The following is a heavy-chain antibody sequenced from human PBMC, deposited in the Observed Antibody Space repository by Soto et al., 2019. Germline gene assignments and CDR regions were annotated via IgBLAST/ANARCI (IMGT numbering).Heavy chain of an antibody. J-gene: IGHJ5*02. D-gene: IGHD2-15*01. CDR2: IYPGDSET. Sequence: EVQLVQSGAEVKKPGESLKISCKGSGYSFSNYWIVWVRQMPGKGLEWMGIIYPGDSETKYSPSFQGQVTISADKSINTAYLQWISLKASDTAMYYCAKRRGGNPDGWFDPWGQGTLVTVSS. V-gene: IGHV5-51*03. CDR1: GYSFSNYW. CDR3: AKRRGGNPDGWFDP.